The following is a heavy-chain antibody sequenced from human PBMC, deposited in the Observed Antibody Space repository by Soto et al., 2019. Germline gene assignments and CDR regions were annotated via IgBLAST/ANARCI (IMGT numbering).Heavy chain of an antibody. V-gene: IGHV4-4*07. CDR2: IYASGRT. CDR1: GVSITPYF. J-gene: IGHJ2*01. D-gene: IGHD3-9*01. CDR3: ARHFDVDPSLDHYYFDL. Sequence: PSETLSITCTVSGVSITPYFWSWIRQPAGEAPEWLGHIYASGRTTYSPSLKSRVTMFVSQTQVSLRLTSVTAADTAVYYCARHFDVDPSLDHYYFDLWGRGALVTVSS.